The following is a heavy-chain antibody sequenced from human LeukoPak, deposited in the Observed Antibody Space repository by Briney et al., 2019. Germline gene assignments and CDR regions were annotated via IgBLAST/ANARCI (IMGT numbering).Heavy chain of an antibody. V-gene: IGHV1-18*01. J-gene: IGHJ4*02. Sequence: GASVKVSCKASGYTFTTYGVSWVRQAPGQGLEWMGWISTYDGDTKYPQKLQGRVTMTTDTSTSTAYMELRSLRSDDTVVYYCARHGNFDHWGQGTLVTVSS. CDR3: ARHGNFDH. CDR1: GYTFTTYG. CDR2: ISTYDGDT.